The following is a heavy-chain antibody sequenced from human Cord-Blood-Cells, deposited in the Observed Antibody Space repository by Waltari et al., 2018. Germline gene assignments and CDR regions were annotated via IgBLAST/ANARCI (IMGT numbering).Heavy chain of an antibody. CDR3: AREAGTTYDY. J-gene: IGHJ4*02. CDR2: IYGGGST. CDR1: GFTVSSNC. V-gene: IGHV3-53*01. D-gene: IGHD1-7*01. Sequence: EVQLVESGGGLIQPGGSLRFSCAASGFTVSSNCMSWVRQAPGKGLEWVSVIYGGGSTYYADAVKGRFTISRDNSKNTLYLQMNSLRAEDTAVYYCAREAGTTYDYWCQGTLVTVSS.